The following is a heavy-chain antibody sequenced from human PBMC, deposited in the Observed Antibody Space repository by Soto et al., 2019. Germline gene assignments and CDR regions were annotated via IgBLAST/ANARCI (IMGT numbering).Heavy chain of an antibody. D-gene: IGHD3-22*01. Sequence: EVRLVESGGGLVKPGGSLRLSCAASGFTFNKYSMNWVRQAPGKGLEWVSSITSKTGDQYYADSLKGRFIISRDNTNNSLSLQVTSLRDEATAVYYCARDLMPNDRGLGDLAYWGQGTLVTVSS. V-gene: IGHV3-21*02. J-gene: IGHJ4*02. CDR1: GFTFNKYS. CDR3: ARDLMPNDRGLGDLAY. CDR2: ITSKTGDQ.